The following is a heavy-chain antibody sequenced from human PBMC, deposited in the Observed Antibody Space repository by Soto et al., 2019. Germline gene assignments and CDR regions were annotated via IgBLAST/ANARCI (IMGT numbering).Heavy chain of an antibody. D-gene: IGHD5-12*01. V-gene: IGHV3-30-3*01. CDR3: ARDPLVSAIEDIVATILDY. CDR2: ISYDGSNK. J-gene: IGHJ4*02. CDR1: GFTFSSYA. Sequence: QVQLVESGGGVVQPGRSLRLYCAASGFTFSSYAMHWVRQAPGKGLEWVAVISYDGSNKYYADSVKGRFTISRDNSKNTLYLQMNSLRAEDTAVYYCARDPLVSAIEDIVATILDYWVQGILVTVSS.